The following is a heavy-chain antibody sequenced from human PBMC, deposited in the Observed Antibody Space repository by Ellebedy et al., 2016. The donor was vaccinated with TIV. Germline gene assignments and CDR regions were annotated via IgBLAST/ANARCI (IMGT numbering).Heavy chain of an antibody. J-gene: IGHJ4*02. V-gene: IGHV3-30-3*01. CDR1: GFTFSSHA. D-gene: IGHD3-16*01. CDR3: AGEGGPRQINS. Sequence: GESLKISCAVSGFTFSSHAMHWVRQAPGKGLEWVATISYTGGSQHYADSVKGRFTISRDNSKDTLYLQMTSLRPEDTAVYYCAGEGGPRQINSWGQGTQVTVSS. CDR2: ISYTGGSQ.